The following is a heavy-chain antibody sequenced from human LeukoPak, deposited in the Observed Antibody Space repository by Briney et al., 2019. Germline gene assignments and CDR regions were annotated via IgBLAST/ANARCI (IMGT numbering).Heavy chain of an antibody. Sequence: PSETLSLTCTVSGGSVSSGNFYWSWIRQPPGKGLEWIGYIFHSGHTNYNPSLKSRVTMSVDTSKNQFSLKLTSVTAADTAVYYCAACGGDCYGYYFDYWGQGTLVTVSS. CDR2: IFHSGHT. J-gene: IGHJ4*02. V-gene: IGHV4-61*01. CDR3: AACGGDCYGYYFDY. D-gene: IGHD2-21*02. CDR1: GGSVSSGNFY.